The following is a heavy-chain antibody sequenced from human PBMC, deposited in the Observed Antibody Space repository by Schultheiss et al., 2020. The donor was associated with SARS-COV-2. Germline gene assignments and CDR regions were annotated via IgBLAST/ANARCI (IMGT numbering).Heavy chain of an antibody. D-gene: IGHD6-19*01. V-gene: IGHV3-30*04. CDR2: ISYDGSNK. Sequence: GGSLRLSCAASGFTFSSYAMHWVRQAPGKGLEWVAVISYDGSNKYYADSVKGRFTISRDNAKNSLYLQMNSLRDEDTAVYYCARDPLKQWLVLPTRHNWFDPWGQGTLVTVSS. J-gene: IGHJ5*02. CDR1: GFTFSSYA. CDR3: ARDPLKQWLVLPTRHNWFDP.